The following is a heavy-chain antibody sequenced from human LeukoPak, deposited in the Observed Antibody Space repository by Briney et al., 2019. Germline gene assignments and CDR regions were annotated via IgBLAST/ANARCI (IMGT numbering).Heavy chain of an antibody. CDR3: ARTPGPMVRGLKFYYYGMDV. CDR1: GYTFSLYA. J-gene: IGHJ6*04. D-gene: IGHD3-10*01. V-gene: IGHV1-3*01. CDR2: INGGNGDT. Sequence: ASVKVSCKPSGYTFSLYAIHWVRQAPGQRLEWIGSINGGNGDTKYSQRFQGRVTIPRDTAATTAHMDLSSLRSDDTAVYYCARTPGPMVRGLKFYYYGMDVWGKGTTVTVSS.